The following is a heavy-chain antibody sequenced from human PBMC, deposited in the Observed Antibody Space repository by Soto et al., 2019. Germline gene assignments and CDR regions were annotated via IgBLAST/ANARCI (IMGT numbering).Heavy chain of an antibody. CDR3: AKDMAAAGIFYYYYGMDV. CDR2: ISGSGGST. V-gene: IGHV3-23*01. J-gene: IGHJ6*02. Sequence: GGSLRLSCAASGFTFSSYAMSWVRQAPGKGLEWVSAISGSGGSTYYADSVKGRFTISRDNSKTTLYLQMNSLRPEDTAVYYCAKDMAAAGIFYYYYGMDVWGQGTTVTVSS. D-gene: IGHD6-13*01. CDR1: GFTFSSYA.